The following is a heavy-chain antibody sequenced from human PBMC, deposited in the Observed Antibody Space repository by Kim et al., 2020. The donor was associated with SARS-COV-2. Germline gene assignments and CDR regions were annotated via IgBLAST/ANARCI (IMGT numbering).Heavy chain of an antibody. J-gene: IGHJ6*02. CDR1: GYSFTSYW. V-gene: IGHV5-51*01. CDR2: IYPGDSDT. D-gene: IGHD3-22*01. Sequence: GESLKISCKGSGYSFTSYWIGWVRQMPGKGLEWMGIIYPGDSDTRYSPSFQGQVTISADKSISTAYLQWSSLKASDTAMYYCATGLSGSGYYSHYYYGMDVWGQGTTVTVSS. CDR3: ATGLSGSGYYSHYYYGMDV.